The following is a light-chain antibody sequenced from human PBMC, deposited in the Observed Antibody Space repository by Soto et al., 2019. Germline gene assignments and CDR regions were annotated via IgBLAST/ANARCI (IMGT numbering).Light chain of an antibody. Sequence: QSVLTQPASVSGSPGQSITISCTGTSSDVGNYNYVSWYQLHPGKAPKLMIYEVTNRPSGVSDRFSGSKSGNTASPTVSGLQAEDEGDYYCSSYVRSSSSWVFGGGTKVTVL. CDR1: SSDVGNYNY. CDR3: SSYVRSSSSWV. CDR2: EVT. J-gene: IGLJ3*02. V-gene: IGLV2-14*01.